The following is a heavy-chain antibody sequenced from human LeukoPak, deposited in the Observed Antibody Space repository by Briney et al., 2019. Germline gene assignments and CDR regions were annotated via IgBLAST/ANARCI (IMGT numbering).Heavy chain of an antibody. Sequence: ASVKVSCKASGGTFSSYAISWVRQAPGQGLEWMGGIIPIFGTANYAQKFQGRVTITADESTSTAYMELSSLRSEDTAVYYCATFVGLVGATTRDYWGQGTLVTVSS. J-gene: IGHJ4*02. CDR3: ATFVGLVGATTRDY. CDR1: GGTFSSYA. D-gene: IGHD1-26*01. CDR2: IIPIFGTA. V-gene: IGHV1-69*13.